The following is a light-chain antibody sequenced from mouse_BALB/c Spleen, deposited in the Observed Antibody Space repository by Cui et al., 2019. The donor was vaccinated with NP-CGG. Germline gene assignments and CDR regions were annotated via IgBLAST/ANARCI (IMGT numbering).Light chain of an antibody. CDR3: ALWYSNHWV. J-gene: IGLJ1*01. Sequence: QAVVTQESVLTTSPGETVTLTCRSSTGAVTTSNYANCVQEKPDHLFTGLIGGTNNRAPGVPVRFSGSRIGDKAALTITGTQTEDEAIYFCALWYSNHWVFGGGTKLTVL. CDR2: GTN. V-gene: IGLV1*01. CDR1: TGAVTTSNY.